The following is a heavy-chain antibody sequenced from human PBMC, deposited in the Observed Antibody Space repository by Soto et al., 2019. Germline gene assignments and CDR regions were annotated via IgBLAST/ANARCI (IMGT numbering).Heavy chain of an antibody. Sequence: EVQLVESGGGLVKPGGSLRLSCAASGFTFSSYSMNWVRQAPGKGLEWVSSIRSSSSYIYYADSVKGRFTISRDNAKNSLYLQMNSLRAEDTAVYYCARADNVASEGYWGQGTLVTVSS. V-gene: IGHV3-21*01. D-gene: IGHD6-13*01. CDR1: GFTFSSYS. J-gene: IGHJ4*02. CDR2: IRSSSSYI. CDR3: ARADNVASEGY.